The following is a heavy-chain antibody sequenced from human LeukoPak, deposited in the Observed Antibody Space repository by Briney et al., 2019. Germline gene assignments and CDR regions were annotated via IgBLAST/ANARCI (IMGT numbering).Heavy chain of an antibody. D-gene: IGHD6-13*01. CDR3: AKAYEQLVPFLGY. V-gene: IGHV3-30*18. CDR1: GFTFSSYG. J-gene: IGHJ4*02. Sequence: GGSLRLSCAASGFTFSSYGMHWVRQAPGKGLEWVAIISYDRSNKYYADSVKGRFTISRDNSKNTLYLQMNSLRAEDTAVYYCAKAYEQLVPFLGYWGQGTLVTVSS. CDR2: ISYDRSNK.